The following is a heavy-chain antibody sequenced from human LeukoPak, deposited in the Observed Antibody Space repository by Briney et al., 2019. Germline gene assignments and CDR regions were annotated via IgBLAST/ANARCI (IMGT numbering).Heavy chain of an antibody. CDR2: INHSGST. CDR1: GGSFSGYY. J-gene: IGHJ4*02. CDR3: ARVKWELLPHFDY. V-gene: IGHV4-34*01. D-gene: IGHD1-26*01. Sequence: SETLSLTCAVYGGSFSGYYWSWIRLPPGKGLEWIGEINHSGSTNYNPSLKSRVTISVDTSKNQFSLKPSSVTAADTAVYYCARVKWELLPHFDYWGQGTLVTVSS.